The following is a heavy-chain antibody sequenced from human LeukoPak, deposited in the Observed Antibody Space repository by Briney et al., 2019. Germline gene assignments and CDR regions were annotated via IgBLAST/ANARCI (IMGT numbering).Heavy chain of an antibody. CDR1: GFTFSGYA. J-gene: IGHJ4*02. Sequence: GGSLRLPCAASGFTFSGYAMSWVRQAPGKGLEWVSSISGSGDSTYYANSAKGRFTISRDNSKNTVYLQMNSLRAEDTAVYYCAKDYDFWTIWGQGTLVTVSS. CDR2: ISGSGDST. D-gene: IGHD3-3*01. V-gene: IGHV3-23*01. CDR3: AKDYDFWTI.